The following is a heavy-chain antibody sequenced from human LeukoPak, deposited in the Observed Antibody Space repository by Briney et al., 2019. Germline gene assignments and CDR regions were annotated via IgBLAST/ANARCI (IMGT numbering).Heavy chain of an antibody. CDR2: ISCSSSYI. D-gene: IGHD3-22*01. CDR3: ARGPHYDSSGYYRRDPYYFDY. CDR1: GFTFSSYS. J-gene: IGHJ4*02. V-gene: IGHV3-21*01. Sequence: GGSMRLSCAASGFTFSSYSMNWVRQAPGKGLEWVSSISCSSSYIYYADSVKGRFTISRDNAKNSLYLQMNSLRAEDTAVYYCARGPHYDSSGYYRRDPYYFDYWGQGTLVTVSS.